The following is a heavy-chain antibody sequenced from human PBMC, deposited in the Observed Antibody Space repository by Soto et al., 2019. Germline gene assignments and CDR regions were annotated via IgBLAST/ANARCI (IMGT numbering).Heavy chain of an antibody. Sequence: GASVKVSCKASGFNFTPYPMHWVRQAPGQRLEWMAWINGGNGKTEYSQKFQGRVTISRDTSASTVYMELSSLTSEDTAVYYCARELAAPGTSFDYWGQGALVTVSS. CDR3: ARELAAPGTSFDY. J-gene: IGHJ4*02. D-gene: IGHD6-13*01. CDR1: GFNFTPYP. V-gene: IGHV1-3*01. CDR2: INGGNGKT.